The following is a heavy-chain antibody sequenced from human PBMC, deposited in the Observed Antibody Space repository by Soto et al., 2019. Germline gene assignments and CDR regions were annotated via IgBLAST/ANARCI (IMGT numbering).Heavy chain of an antibody. Sequence: QVQLVQSGAEVKKPGASVKVSCKASGYTFTIYSITWVRQAPGQGLEWMGWISAYNGNTDYAQKFQGRVTMTTDTFTSTAYMELRSLTSDDTAVYYCARDKAGAVDAFDIWGQGTMVTVSS. D-gene: IGHD1-26*01. V-gene: IGHV1-18*01. CDR3: ARDKAGAVDAFDI. CDR2: ISAYNGNT. CDR1: GYTFTIYS. J-gene: IGHJ3*02.